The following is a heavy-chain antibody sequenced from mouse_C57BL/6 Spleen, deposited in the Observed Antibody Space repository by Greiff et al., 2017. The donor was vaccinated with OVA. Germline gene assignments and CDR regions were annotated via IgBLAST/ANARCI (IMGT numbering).Heavy chain of an antibody. Sequence: EVKLVESGGGLVKPGGSLKLSCAASGFTFSDYGMHWVRQAPEKGLEWVAYISSGSSTIYYADTVKGRFTISRDNAKNTLFLQMTSLRSEDTAMYYCARHYYGSSYDYAMDYWGQGTSVTVSS. J-gene: IGHJ4*01. V-gene: IGHV5-17*01. D-gene: IGHD1-1*01. CDR3: ARHYYGSSYDYAMDY. CDR1: GFTFSDYG. CDR2: ISSGSSTI.